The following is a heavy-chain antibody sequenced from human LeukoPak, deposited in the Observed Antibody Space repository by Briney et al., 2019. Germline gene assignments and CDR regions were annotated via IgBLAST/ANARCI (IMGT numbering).Heavy chain of an antibody. V-gene: IGHV3-21*01. J-gene: IGHJ3*02. CDR3: ARDKGEEFHDAFDI. CDR2: ISSSSSYI. CDR1: GFTFSSCS. Sequence: GGSLRLSCAASGFTFSSCSMNWVRQAPGKGLEWVSSISSSSSYIYYADSVKGRFTISRDNAKNSLYLQMNSLRAEDTAVYYCARDKGEEFHDAFDIWGQGTMVTVSS. D-gene: IGHD1-26*01.